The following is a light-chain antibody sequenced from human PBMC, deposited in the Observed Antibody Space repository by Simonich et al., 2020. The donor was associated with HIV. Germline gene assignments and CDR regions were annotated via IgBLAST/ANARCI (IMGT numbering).Light chain of an antibody. J-gene: IGLJ3*02. CDR3: VLYMGSGSWV. Sequence: QTVVTQEPSFSVSPGGTVTLTCGLSSGSVSTSYYPSRYQQTPGQAPRTLIYSTKTRSSGVPDRFSGSILGNKAALTITGAQADDESDYYCVLYMGSGSWVFGGGTKLTVL. CDR1: SGSVSTSYY. V-gene: IGLV8-61*01. CDR2: STK.